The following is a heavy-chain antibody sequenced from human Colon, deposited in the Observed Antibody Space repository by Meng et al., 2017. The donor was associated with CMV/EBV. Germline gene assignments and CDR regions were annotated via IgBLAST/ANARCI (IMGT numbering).Heavy chain of an antibody. CDR2: MNPNSGNT. D-gene: IGHD6-6*01. CDR3: ARFDMGDSSSSPYYYYGMDV. V-gene: IGHV1-8*01. CDR1: GYTFTSYD. J-gene: IGHJ6*02. Sequence: ASVKISCNASGYTFTSYDINWVRQATGQGLEWMGWMNPNSGNTGYAQKFQGRVNMTRNTSISTAYMELSSLRSEDTAVYYCARFDMGDSSSSPYYYYGMDVWGQGTTVTVSS.